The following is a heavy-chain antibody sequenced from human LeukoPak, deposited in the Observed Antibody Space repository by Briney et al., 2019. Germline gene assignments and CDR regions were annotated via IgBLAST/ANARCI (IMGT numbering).Heavy chain of an antibody. Sequence: ASVKVSCKASVYTFTSYGISWVRQAPGQGLEWMGWISAYNGNTNYAQKLQGRVTMTTDTSTSTAYMELRSLRSDDTAVYYCARAPYYYGSGSYFYYWGQGTLVTVSS. CDR3: ARAPYYYGSGSYFYY. CDR1: VYTFTSYG. D-gene: IGHD3-10*01. CDR2: ISAYNGNT. J-gene: IGHJ4*02. V-gene: IGHV1-18*01.